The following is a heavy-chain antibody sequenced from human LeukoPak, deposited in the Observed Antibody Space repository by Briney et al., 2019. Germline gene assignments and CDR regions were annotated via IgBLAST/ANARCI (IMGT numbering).Heavy chain of an antibody. Sequence: PSETLSLTCAVSGGSFSGYYWSWIRQPPGKGLEWIGEINHSGSTNYNPSLKSRVTISVDTSKNQFSLKLSSVTAADTAVYYCARARGSEYYFDYWGQGTLVTVSS. D-gene: IGHD3-10*01. V-gene: IGHV4-34*01. CDR1: GGSFSGYY. CDR3: ARARGSEYYFDY. J-gene: IGHJ4*02. CDR2: INHSGST.